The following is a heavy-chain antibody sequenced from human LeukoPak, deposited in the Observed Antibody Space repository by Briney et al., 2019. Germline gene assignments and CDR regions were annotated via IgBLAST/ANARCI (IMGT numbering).Heavy chain of an antibody. CDR2: IIPIFGTA. CDR3: ARGLTLVAAAFDY. V-gene: IGHV1-69*13. D-gene: IGHD6-13*01. CDR1: GGTFSSYA. J-gene: IGHJ4*02. Sequence: SVKVSCKASGGTFSSYAISWVRQAPGQGLEWMGGIIPIFGTANYAQKFQGRVTITADESTSTAYMELSSLRSEDTAVYYCARGLTLVAAAFDYWGQGTLVTVSS.